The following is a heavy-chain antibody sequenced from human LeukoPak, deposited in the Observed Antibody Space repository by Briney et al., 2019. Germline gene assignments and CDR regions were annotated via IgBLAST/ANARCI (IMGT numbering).Heavy chain of an antibody. V-gene: IGHV3-48*03. D-gene: IGHD5-24*01. J-gene: IGHJ4*02. CDR3: ARGYRDGYTGARPFDY. Sequence: PGGSLRLSCAASGFTFSSYEMNWVRQAPGKGLEWVSYISSSGSTIYYADSVKGRFTISRDNAKNSLYLQMNSLRAEDTAVYYCARGYRDGYTGARPFDYWGQGTLVTVSS. CDR1: GFTFSSYE. CDR2: ISSSGSTI.